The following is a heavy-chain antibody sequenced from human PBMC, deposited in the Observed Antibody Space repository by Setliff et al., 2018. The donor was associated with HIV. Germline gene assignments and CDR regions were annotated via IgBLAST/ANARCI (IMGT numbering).Heavy chain of an antibody. J-gene: IGHJ4*02. CDR3: ARVGNNRLQFFDH. Sequence: ASVKVSCKASGYTFTFYAIHWVRQAPGQRLEWMGWINAGNGNTRYSPKFQGRVTITADTSASTMYMELSSLRSEDTAVYYCARVGNNRLQFFDHWGQGTLVTVSS. CDR1: GYTFTFYA. V-gene: IGHV1-3*01. CDR2: INAGNGNT. D-gene: IGHD5-12*01.